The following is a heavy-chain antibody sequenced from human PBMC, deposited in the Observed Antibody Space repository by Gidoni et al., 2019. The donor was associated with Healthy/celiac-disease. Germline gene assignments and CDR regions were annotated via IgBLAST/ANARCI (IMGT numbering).Heavy chain of an antibody. CDR3: AREGGYSGYDYYGMDV. J-gene: IGHJ6*02. D-gene: IGHD5-12*01. CDR2: TRNKANSYTT. Sequence: EVQLVESGGGLVQPGGSLRLSCAASGFTFSDHYMDWVRQAPGKGLEWVGRTRNKANSYTTEYAASVKGRFTISRDDSKNSLYLQMNSLKTEDTAVYYCAREGGYSGYDYYGMDVWGQGTTVTVSS. CDR1: GFTFSDHY. V-gene: IGHV3-72*01.